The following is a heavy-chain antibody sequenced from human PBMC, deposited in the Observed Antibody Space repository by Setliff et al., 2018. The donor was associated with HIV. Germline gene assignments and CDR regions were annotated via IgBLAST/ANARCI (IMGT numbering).Heavy chain of an antibody. CDR1: GYSISSGYY. Sequence: SETLSLTCTVSGYSISSGYYWGWIRLPPGKGLEWIGYISYTGSTNYNPSLKSRVTISADTSKNQFSLNLSSVTAAETAVCYCARVGYHGSGRYSFDYWGQGTLVTVSS. CDR2: ISYTGST. V-gene: IGHV4-38-2*02. CDR3: ARVGYHGSGRYSFDY. J-gene: IGHJ4*02. D-gene: IGHD3-10*01.